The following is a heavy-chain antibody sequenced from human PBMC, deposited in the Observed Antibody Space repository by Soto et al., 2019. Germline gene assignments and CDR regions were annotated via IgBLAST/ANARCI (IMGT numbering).Heavy chain of an antibody. CDR1: GFTFSSYG. CDR2: ISYDGSNK. D-gene: IGHD3-22*01. Sequence: QVQLVESGGGVVQPGRSLRLSCAASGFTFSSYGMHWVRQAPGKGLEWVAVISYDGSNKYYADSVKGRFTISRDNSKNTLYLQMNSLRAEDTAVYYCAKGADSSGYYNVDYWGQGTLVTVSS. J-gene: IGHJ4*02. V-gene: IGHV3-30*18. CDR3: AKGADSSGYYNVDY.